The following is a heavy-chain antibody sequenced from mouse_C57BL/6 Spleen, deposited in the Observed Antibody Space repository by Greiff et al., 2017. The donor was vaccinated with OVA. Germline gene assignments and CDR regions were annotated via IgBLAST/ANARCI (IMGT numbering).Heavy chain of an antibody. J-gene: IGHJ3*01. CDR2: IVPEDGDS. V-gene: IGHV14-2*01. Sequence: VQLKQSGAELVKPGASVKFSCTASGFTIPDYYMHWVTQRPEQGLEWIGQIVPEDGDSQSPSKVQGKVTITADTSSNTAYLQLSSLTSEDTAVYYCARSRLSAWFAYWGQGTLVTVSA. D-gene: IGHD2-4*01. CDR1: GFTIPDYY. CDR3: ARSRLSAWFAY.